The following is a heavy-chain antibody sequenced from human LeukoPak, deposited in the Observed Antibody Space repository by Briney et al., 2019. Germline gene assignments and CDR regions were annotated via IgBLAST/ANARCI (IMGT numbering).Heavy chain of an antibody. J-gene: IGHJ4*02. CDR2: ISYDGSNK. V-gene: IGHV3-30*04. CDR1: GFTLSNYV. CDR3: TGNYYGSGSYADFDY. D-gene: IGHD3-10*01. Sequence: GKSLRLSCAASGFTLSNYVMHWVRQAPGKGLEWVAIISYDGSNKYYADSVKGRFTISRDDSKNTAYLQMDSLKTEDTAVYYCTGNYYGSGSYADFDYWGQGTLVTVSS.